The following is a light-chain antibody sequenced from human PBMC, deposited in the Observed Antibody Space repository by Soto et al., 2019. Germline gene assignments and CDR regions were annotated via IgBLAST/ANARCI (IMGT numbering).Light chain of an antibody. CDR3: NSYADSTTLYV. CDR2: EVS. J-gene: IGLJ1*01. CDR1: SSDIGAYNY. V-gene: IGLV2-14*01. Sequence: QSALTQPASVSGSPGQSITISCTGTSSDIGAYNYVSWYQQHPGKAPKLMLYEVSNRPSGVSNRFSGSKSGNTASLTISGPQAEDEADYYCNSYADSTTLYVFGTGTKVTVL.